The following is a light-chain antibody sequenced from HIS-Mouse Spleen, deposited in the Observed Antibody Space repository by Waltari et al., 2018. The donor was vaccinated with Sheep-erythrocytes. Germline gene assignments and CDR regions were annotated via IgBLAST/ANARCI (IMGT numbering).Light chain of an antibody. J-gene: IGKJ1*01. CDR3: QQYYSYPPT. CDR2: AAS. V-gene: IGKV1-8*01. Sequence: AIRMTQSPSSFSASTGDRVTITCRASQSISSYLAWYQQKPGKAPKLLIYAASTLQSGVPSRFSGSGSGTDFTLTISCLQSEDFATYYCQQYYSYPPTFGQGTKVEIK. CDR1: QSISSY.